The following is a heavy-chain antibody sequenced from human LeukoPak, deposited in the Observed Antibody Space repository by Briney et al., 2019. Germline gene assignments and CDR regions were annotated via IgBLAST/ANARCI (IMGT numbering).Heavy chain of an antibody. J-gene: IGHJ4*02. CDR3: ARGGYYDRSAYPDY. CDR1: GYTFTDYY. CDR2: IGPNSGGT. V-gene: IGHV1-2*07. Sequence: ASVKVSCKASGYTFTDYYMYWVRQAPGQELEWMGWIGPNSGGTNYAHKFQGRVTMTRDTSISTAYMELSRLRSDDTAVYYCARGGYYDRSAYPDYWGQGTLVTVSS. D-gene: IGHD3-22*01.